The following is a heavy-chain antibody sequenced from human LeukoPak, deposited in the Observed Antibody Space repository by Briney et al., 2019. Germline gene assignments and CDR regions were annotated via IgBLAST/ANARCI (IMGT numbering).Heavy chain of an antibody. CDR2: INSDGIIT. J-gene: IGHJ6*02. CDR1: GFTFSSYW. V-gene: IGHV3-74*01. CDR3: ARTQPGYYGMDV. Sequence: GGSLRLSCAASGFTFSSYWMHWVRQAPGKGLVWVSRINSDGIITSYADSVEGRFSISRDNAKNTLYLQINSLRAEDTAVYYCARTQPGYYGMDVWGQGTTVTVSS. D-gene: IGHD1-14*01.